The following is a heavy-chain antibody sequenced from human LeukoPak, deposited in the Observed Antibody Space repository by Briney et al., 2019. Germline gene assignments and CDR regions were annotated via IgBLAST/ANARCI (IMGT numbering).Heavy chain of an antibody. CDR1: GYTFTSYY. D-gene: IGHD6-25*01. V-gene: IGHV1-46*01. Sequence: GASVKVSCKASGYTFTSYYMHWVRQALGQGLEWMGIINPSGGSTSYAQKFQGRVTMTRDMSTSTVYMELSSLRSEDTAVYYCAGEGGGSNYFDYWGQGTLVTVSS. J-gene: IGHJ4*02. CDR2: INPSGGST. CDR3: AGEGGGSNYFDY.